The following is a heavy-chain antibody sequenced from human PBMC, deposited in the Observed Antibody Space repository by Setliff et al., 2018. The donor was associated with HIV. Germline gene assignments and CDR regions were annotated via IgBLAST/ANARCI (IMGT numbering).Heavy chain of an antibody. CDR2: INPKSGVA. J-gene: IGHJ5*02. V-gene: IGHV1-2*06. D-gene: IGHD5-12*01. CDR1: GYTFTDNF. Sequence: ASVKVSCKTSGYTFTDNFIHWVRQAPGQGLEWIGRINPKSGVADYLKKFQGRVTMTTDTSTNTAHMELIRPRFDDTAVYYCARAHFLVAMTRNWFDPWGQGTLVTVS. CDR3: ARAHFLVAMTRNWFDP.